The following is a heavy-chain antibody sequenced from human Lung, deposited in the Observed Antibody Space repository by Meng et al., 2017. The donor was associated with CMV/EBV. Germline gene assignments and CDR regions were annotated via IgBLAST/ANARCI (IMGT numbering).Heavy chain of an antibody. CDR1: GFTFSSYN. J-gene: IGHJ4*02. CDR3: ARDQSMVRGLDY. D-gene: IGHD3-10*01. V-gene: IGHV3-21*01. Sequence: SCEASGFTFSSYNMNWVRQAPGKGLEWVSSISHSTAYIFYADSVKGRFTISRDNAKNSLYLQMNGLRAEDTAVYYCARDQSMVRGLDYWGQGTLVTVSS. CDR2: ISHSTAYI.